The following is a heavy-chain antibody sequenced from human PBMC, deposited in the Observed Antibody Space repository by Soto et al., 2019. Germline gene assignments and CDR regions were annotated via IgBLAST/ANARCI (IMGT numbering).Heavy chain of an antibody. CDR2: INHSGST. V-gene: IGHV4-34*01. J-gene: IGHJ4*02. CDR3: ARAGYGSDN. CDR1: GGSFSGYY. Sequence: PSETLSLTCAVYGGSFSGYYWSWIRQPPGKGLEWIGEINHSGSTNYNPSLKSRVTISVDTSKNQFSLKLSSVTAADTAVYYCARAGYGSDNWGQGTLVTVSS. D-gene: IGHD3-10*01.